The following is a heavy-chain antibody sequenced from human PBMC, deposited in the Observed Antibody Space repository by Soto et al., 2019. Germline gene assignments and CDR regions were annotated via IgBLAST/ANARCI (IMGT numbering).Heavy chain of an antibody. Sequence: SETLSLTCTVSGGSISSGGYYWSWIRQHPGKGLEWIGYIYYSGSTYYNPSLKSRVTISVDTSKNQFSLKLSSVTAADTAVYYCARSRCGGSFYSWNPRGDNWSDPLGEGPPVTVSS. V-gene: IGHV4-31*03. CDR2: IYYSGST. D-gene: IGHD2-15*01. CDR1: GGSISSGGYY. CDR3: ARSRCGGSFYSWNPRGDNWSDP. J-gene: IGHJ5*02.